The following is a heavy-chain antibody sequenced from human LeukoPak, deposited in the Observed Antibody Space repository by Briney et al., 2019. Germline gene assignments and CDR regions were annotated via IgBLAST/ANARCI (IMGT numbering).Heavy chain of an antibody. CDR3: ARVHKSTMDPKGIVVVPAAIGAFDI. Sequence: PGGTLRLSCAASGFTFSSYGMSWVRQAPGKGLEWVSGISGSGGRTYYADSVKGRFTISRDNSKNTLYLQMNSLRSEDTAVYYCARVHKSTMDPKGIVVVPAAIGAFDIWGQGTMVTVSS. CDR1: GFTFSSYG. V-gene: IGHV3-23*01. CDR2: ISGSGGRT. D-gene: IGHD2-2*01. J-gene: IGHJ3*02.